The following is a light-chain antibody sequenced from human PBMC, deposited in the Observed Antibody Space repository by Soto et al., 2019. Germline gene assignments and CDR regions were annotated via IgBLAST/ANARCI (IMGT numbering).Light chain of an antibody. V-gene: IGKV1-39*01. Sequence: DIQMTHSPSSLSASVVYIVTITFRASQSVSTFLNLYQQEPGKAPKFLIHAASSLQSGVPSRFSGSGSGTDFTLTISSLQPEDFATYYCQKSYNTPWTFGQGTKVDIK. CDR3: QKSYNTPWT. CDR2: AAS. CDR1: QSVSTF. J-gene: IGKJ1*01.